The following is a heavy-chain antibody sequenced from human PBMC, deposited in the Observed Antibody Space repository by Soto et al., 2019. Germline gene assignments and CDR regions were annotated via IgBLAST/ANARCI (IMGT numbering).Heavy chain of an antibody. V-gene: IGHV3-53*01. CDR1: GFTVSKNY. CDR2: IYSSGST. D-gene: IGHD6-19*01. Sequence: EVQLVESGGGLIQPGGSLRLSCAASGFTVSKNYVGWVRQAPGKGLEWVSIIYSSGSTYYADSVKGRFTISRDNSKNAVYVQMDSLRVDETAVYYCARTTSGNYYLDYWGQGTLVTVSS. J-gene: IGHJ4*02. CDR3: ARTTSGNYYLDY.